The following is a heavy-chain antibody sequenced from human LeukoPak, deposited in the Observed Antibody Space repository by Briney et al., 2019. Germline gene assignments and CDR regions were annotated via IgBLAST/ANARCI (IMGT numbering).Heavy chain of an antibody. CDR3: ARARYCTNGVCYRHRPELDY. V-gene: IGHV4-34*01. Sequence: SETLSLTCTVSGGSLSSYYWSWIRQPPGKGLEWIGEINHSGSTNYNPSLKSRVTISVGTSKNQFSLKLSSVTAADTAVYYCARARYCTNGVCYRHRPELDYWGQGTLVTVSS. J-gene: IGHJ4*02. CDR2: INHSGST. D-gene: IGHD2-8*01. CDR1: GGSLSSYY.